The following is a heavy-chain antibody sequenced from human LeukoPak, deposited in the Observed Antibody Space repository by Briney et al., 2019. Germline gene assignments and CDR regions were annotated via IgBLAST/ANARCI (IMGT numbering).Heavy chain of an antibody. CDR1: GYTFTSYY. D-gene: IGHD6-19*01. Sequence: GASVKVSCKASGYTFTSYYMHWVRQAPGQRLEWMGWINAGNGNTKYSQKFQGRVTITRDTSASTAYMELSSLRSEDTAVYYCARLKTGSGWYNYFDYWGQGTLVTVSS. CDR2: INAGNGNT. V-gene: IGHV1-3*01. CDR3: ARLKTGSGWYNYFDY. J-gene: IGHJ4*02.